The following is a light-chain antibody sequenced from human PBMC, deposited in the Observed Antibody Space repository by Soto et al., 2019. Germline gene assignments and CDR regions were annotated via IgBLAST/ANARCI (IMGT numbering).Light chain of an antibody. CDR1: QSLNSW. Sequence: DIQMTQSPSTLSASVGDRVTITCRASQSLNSWLAWYQHKPGKAPKLLIHKASILASGVPSRFSGSDSGAEFTRTISSLQPDDFATYYCQHYIVYSGMFGQGTKVDIK. CDR3: QHYIVYSGM. J-gene: IGKJ1*01. V-gene: IGKV1-5*03. CDR2: KAS.